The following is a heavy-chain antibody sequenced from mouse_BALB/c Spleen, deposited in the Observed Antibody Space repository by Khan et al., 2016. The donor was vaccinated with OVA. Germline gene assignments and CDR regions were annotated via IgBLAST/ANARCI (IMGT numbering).Heavy chain of an antibody. J-gene: IGHJ3*01. CDR3: ARGGGGDRFAY. Sequence: VQLQQSGAELVRPGVSVKISCKGSGYTFTDFTMHWVKQSHAKGLEWIGVVNTYYGDATYNQKFKGKATMTVDKSSTTAYMELASLTSEDSAIYLGARGGGGDRFAYWGQGTLVTVSA. CDR2: VNTYYGDA. CDR1: GYTFTDFT. V-gene: IGHV1S137*01.